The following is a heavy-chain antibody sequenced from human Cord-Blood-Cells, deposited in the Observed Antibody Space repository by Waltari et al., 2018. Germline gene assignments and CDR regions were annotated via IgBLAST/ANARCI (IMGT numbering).Heavy chain of an antibody. CDR1: GGSISSSSSY. CDR3: VRRVWAFWSGYYFDY. V-gene: IGHV4-39*01. CDR2: IYYSGST. J-gene: IGHJ4*02. D-gene: IGHD3-3*01. Sequence: QLQLQESGPGLVKPSETLSLTCTVSGGSISSSSSYWGWIRQPPGKGLEWIGSIYYSGSTYYNPSLKSRVTISVDTSKNQFSLKLSSVTAADTAVYYCVRRVWAFWSGYYFDYWGQGTLVTVSS.